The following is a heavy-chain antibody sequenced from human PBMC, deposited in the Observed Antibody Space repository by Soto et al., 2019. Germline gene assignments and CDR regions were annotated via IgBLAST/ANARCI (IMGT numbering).Heavy chain of an antibody. CDR2: IVVGSGNT. CDR1: GFTFTTSG. D-gene: IGHD3-3*01. V-gene: IGHV1-58*02. Sequence: SVKVSCKASGFTFTTSGIHWVRQARGQGLEWMGWIVVGSGNTKYNQKFQERVTLTRDMATDTAYMDLRSLTSADTAIYYCAAVVPPSGILERLGLDPWGQGTLVTVSS. CDR3: AAVVPPSGILERLGLDP. J-gene: IGHJ5*02.